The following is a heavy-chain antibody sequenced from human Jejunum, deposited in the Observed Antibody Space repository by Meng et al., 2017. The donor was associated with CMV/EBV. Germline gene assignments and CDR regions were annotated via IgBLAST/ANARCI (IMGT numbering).Heavy chain of an antibody. J-gene: IGHJ5*02. CDR2: VYFGLST. V-gene: IGHV4-39*01. D-gene: IGHD3-9*01. CDR1: GDSISSSGYY. CDR3: ARHAYVGWSGPWFDP. Sequence: GDSISSSGYYWAWIRQPPGQGPEWIGSVYFGLSTYYNPFLKSRATISVDTSKNQFYLKLDSAAAADTAIYYCARHAYVGWSGPWFDPWGQGTLVTVSS.